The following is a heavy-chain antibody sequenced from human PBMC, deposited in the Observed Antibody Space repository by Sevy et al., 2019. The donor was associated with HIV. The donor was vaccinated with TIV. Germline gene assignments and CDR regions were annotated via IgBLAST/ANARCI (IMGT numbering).Heavy chain of an antibody. Sequence: GGYLRLSCAASGFTFSNYWMHWVRQAPGKGLVWVSRINSDGSRITYADSVKGRFTISRDNAKNTLYLQMNSLRAEDTAVYYCARGGGYDYFDYWGQGTLVTVSS. CDR3: ARGGGYDYFDY. J-gene: IGHJ4*02. V-gene: IGHV3-74*01. CDR2: INSDGSRI. CDR1: GFTFSNYW. D-gene: IGHD5-12*01.